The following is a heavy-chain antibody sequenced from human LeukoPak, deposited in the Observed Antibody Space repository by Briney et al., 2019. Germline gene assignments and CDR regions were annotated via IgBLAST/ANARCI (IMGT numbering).Heavy chain of an antibody. V-gene: IGHV3-23*01. CDR3: AKGPLITTVTCFDY. CDR2: ISGSGGST. Sequence: GGSLRLSCAASGFTFSSYAMSWVRQAPGKGVEGVAAISGSGGSTYYADSVQGRFTISRDNSKNTLYLQMNSLRAEDTAVYYCAKGPLITTVTCFDYWGQGTLVTVSS. CDR1: GFTFSSYA. D-gene: IGHD4-17*01. J-gene: IGHJ4*02.